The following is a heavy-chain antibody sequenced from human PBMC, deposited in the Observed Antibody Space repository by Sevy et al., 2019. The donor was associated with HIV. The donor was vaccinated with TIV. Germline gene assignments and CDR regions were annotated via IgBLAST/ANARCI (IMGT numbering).Heavy chain of an antibody. D-gene: IGHD6-19*01. CDR2: IWYDGSNK. CDR3: ARENIAVAGIGYYFDH. V-gene: IGHV3-33*01. Sequence: GGSLRLSCVASGFTFSTYGMHWVRQAPGKGLEWVAVIWYDGSNKEYVDSVKGRFTISSDNSKDTLYLQMISLRAEDTAVYYWARENIAVAGIGYYFDHWGQGTLVTVSS. J-gene: IGHJ4*02. CDR1: GFTFSTYG.